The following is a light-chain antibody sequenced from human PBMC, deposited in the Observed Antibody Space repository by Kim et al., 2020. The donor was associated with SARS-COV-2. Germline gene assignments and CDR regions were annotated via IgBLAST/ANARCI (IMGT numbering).Light chain of an antibody. CDR1: SGSIASNY. J-gene: IGLJ3*02. CDR2: EDN. CDR3: QSYDSSNQV. V-gene: IGLV6-57*03. Sequence: KTVTIACTRSSGSIASNYVQWYQQRPVSAPTTVIYEDNQRPSGVPDRFSGSIDSSSNSASLTISGLKTEDEADYYCQSYDSSNQVCGGGTQLTVL.